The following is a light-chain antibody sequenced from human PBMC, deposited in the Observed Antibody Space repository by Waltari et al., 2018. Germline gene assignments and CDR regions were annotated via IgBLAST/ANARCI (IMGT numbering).Light chain of an antibody. J-gene: IGLJ3*02. Sequence: QSVLTQPPSVSGAPGQRVTISCTGSSSNIGAGYDVPWYQQLPGTAPKLLIYGNNSRPSGVPDRFSASKSGTSASLAITGLQAEDEADYYCQSYDSSLSGSVFGGGTKLTVL. V-gene: IGLV1-40*01. CDR3: QSYDSSLSGSV. CDR2: GNN. CDR1: SSNIGAGYD.